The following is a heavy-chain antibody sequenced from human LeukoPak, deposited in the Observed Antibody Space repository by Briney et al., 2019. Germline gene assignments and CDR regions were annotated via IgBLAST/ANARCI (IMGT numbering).Heavy chain of an antibody. D-gene: IGHD6-13*01. CDR3: ARFIAAPYYFDY. J-gene: IGHJ4*02. Sequence: GGSLRLSCAASRFTFSSYSMNWARQAPGKGLEWVSSISSSGSYIYYADSVKGRFTISRDNAKNSLYLQMNSLRAEDTAVYYCARFIAAPYYFDYWGRGTLVTVSS. CDR2: ISSSGSYI. CDR1: RFTFSSYS. V-gene: IGHV3-21*01.